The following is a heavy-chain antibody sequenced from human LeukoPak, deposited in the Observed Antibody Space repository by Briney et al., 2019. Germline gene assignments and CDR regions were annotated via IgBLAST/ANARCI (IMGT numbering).Heavy chain of an antibody. CDR2: ISWNSRTM. Sequence: GGSLRLSCAASGFTFDDFAMHWVRQAPGKGLEWVSAISWNSRTMGYADSVKGRFTISRDNAKNSLYLQMNSLRAEDMASYYCAKDSGASYSLNFDSWGQGTLVAVSS. CDR3: AKDSGASYSLNFDS. J-gene: IGHJ4*02. V-gene: IGHV3-9*03. CDR1: GFTFDDFA. D-gene: IGHD5-18*01.